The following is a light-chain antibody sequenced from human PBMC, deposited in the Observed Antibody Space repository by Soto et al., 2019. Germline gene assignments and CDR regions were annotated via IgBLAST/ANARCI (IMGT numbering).Light chain of an antibody. J-gene: IGKJ3*01. CDR3: QQRGNWPPT. CDR1: QRVSSY. V-gene: IGKV3-11*01. Sequence: EVVLTQSPATLSLSPGERATLSCRASQRVSSYLAWYQQKPGQTPRLLIYDASNRATGIPARFSGSGSGTDFNLTLSSLEPEDFAFYFGQQRGNWPPTFGPGTKVDI. CDR2: DAS.